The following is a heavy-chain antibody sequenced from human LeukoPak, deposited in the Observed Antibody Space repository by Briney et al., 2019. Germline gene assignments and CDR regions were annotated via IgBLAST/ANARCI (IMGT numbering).Heavy chain of an antibody. CDR1: SGSIDSYY. V-gene: IGHV4-59*01. J-gene: IGHJ4*02. CDR2: IYYSGST. Sequence: SETLSLTCTISSGSIDSYYWSWLRQPPGKGLEWIGYIYYSGSTNYNPSLKSRVTISLDTSKNEFSLKLISVTAADTGVYYCAPVLTPRSYYYDSSGLSYIDDWGQGTLVTVSS. D-gene: IGHD3-22*01. CDR3: APVLTPRSYYYDSSGLSYIDD.